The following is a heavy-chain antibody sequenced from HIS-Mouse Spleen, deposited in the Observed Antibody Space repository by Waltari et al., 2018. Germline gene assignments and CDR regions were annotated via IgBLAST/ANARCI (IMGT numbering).Heavy chain of an antibody. CDR2: ISYDGSNK. CDR3: AKDLSIAARPEYFQH. Sequence: QVQLVESGGGVVQPGRSLRLSCAASGVTFSSYGMHWFRQAPGKGLEWVAVISYDGSNKYLADSVKGRFTISRDNSKNTLYLQMNSLRAEDTAVYYCAKDLSIAARPEYFQHWGQGTLVTVSS. J-gene: IGHJ1*01. V-gene: IGHV3-30*18. CDR1: GVTFSSYG. D-gene: IGHD6-6*01.